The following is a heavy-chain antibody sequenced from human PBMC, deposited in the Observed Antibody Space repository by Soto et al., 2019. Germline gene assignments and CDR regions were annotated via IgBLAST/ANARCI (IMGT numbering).Heavy chain of an antibody. J-gene: IGHJ6*02. CDR2: IFPGDSDT. CDR1: GYSFSIYW. Sequence: PGESLKISCKGSGYSFSIYWIGWVRQMPGKGLEWMGIIFPGDSDTRYSPSFQGQVTISADKSINIAYLQWSSLKASDTAMYYCXRLDHWNDKDFYNAMDVWGQGTTVTVSS. V-gene: IGHV5-51*01. CDR3: XRLDHWNDKDFYNAMDV. D-gene: IGHD1-1*01.